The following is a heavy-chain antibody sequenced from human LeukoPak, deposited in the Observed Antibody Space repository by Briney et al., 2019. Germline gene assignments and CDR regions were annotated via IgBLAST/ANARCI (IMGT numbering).Heavy chain of an antibody. Sequence: SSETLSLTCTVAGRSISSYYWSWIRQPPGKALEWIGYIYYSGSTNYNPSLKSRVTISVDTSKNQFSLKLSSVTGADTAVYYCATYSSGWYGGYSFDYWGQGTLVTVSS. J-gene: IGHJ4*02. CDR1: GRSISSYY. CDR3: ATYSSGWYGGYSFDY. CDR2: IYYSGST. D-gene: IGHD6-13*01. V-gene: IGHV4-59*08.